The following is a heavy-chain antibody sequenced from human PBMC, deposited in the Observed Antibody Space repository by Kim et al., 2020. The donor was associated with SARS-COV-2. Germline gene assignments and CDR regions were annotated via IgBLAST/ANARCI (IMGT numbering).Heavy chain of an antibody. V-gene: IGHV3-30*04. CDR2: ISYDGSNK. D-gene: IGHD6-13*01. Sequence: GGSLRLSCAASGFTFSSYAMHWVRQAPGKGLEWVAVISYDGSNKYYADSVKGRFTISRDNSKNTLYLQMNSLRAEDTAVYYCAGIAAAGTTYYGMDVWG. CDR1: GFTFSSYA. J-gene: IGHJ6*02. CDR3: AGIAAAGTTYYGMDV.